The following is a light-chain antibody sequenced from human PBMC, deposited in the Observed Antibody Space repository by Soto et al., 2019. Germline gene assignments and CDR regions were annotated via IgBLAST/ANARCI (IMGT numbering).Light chain of an antibody. V-gene: IGKV1-5*01. CDR3: QQYGRSLT. CDR2: DAS. Sequence: DIQMTQSPSTLSASVGDRVTITCRASQSISSWLAWYQQKPGKAPKLLIYDASSLESGIPSRFSGSGSGTEFTLTISSLQPDDFATYYCQQYGRSLTFGGGTKVEIK. CDR1: QSISSW. J-gene: IGKJ4*01.